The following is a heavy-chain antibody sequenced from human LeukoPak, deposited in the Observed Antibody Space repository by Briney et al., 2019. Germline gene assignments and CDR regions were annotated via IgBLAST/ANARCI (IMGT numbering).Heavy chain of an antibody. CDR2: ISYSGST. D-gene: IGHD7-27*01. J-gene: IGHJ5*02. Sequence: SETLSLTCTVSGGSISSGSFYWAWIRQPPGKGLEWIGTISYSGSTYYNPSLESRLTLSADTSKNQFSLQLSSVTAADTALFYCARHVLTGTNWFDPWGQGTLVTVSS. CDR3: ARHVLTGTNWFDP. V-gene: IGHV4-39*01. CDR1: GGSISSGSFY.